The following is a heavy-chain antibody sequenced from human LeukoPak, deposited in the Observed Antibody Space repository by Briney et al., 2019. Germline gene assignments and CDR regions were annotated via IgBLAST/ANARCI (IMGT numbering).Heavy chain of an antibody. J-gene: IGHJ4*02. D-gene: IGHD2-21*01. CDR3: AKADVIPRSSYFDY. Sequence: GGSLRLSCAASGFTFSSYAMSWVRQAPGKGLGWVSAISGSGGSTYYADSVKGRFTNSRDNSKNTLYLQMNSLRAEDTAVYYCAKADVIPRSSYFDYWGQGTLVTVSS. CDR1: GFTFSSYA. CDR2: ISGSGGST. V-gene: IGHV3-23*01.